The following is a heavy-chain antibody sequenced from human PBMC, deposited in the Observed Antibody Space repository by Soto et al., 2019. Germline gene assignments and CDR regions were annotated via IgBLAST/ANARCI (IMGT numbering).Heavy chain of an antibody. V-gene: IGHV1-69*13. J-gene: IGHJ6*02. CDR3: ARFGPHGGYYYYYGMDV. CDR2: IIPIFGTP. CDR1: GGTFSTYT. Sequence: SVKVSCKASGGTFSTYTFSWVRQAPGQGLEWMGRIIPIFGTPYYAQKFQGRVTITADESTSTAYTELSSLRSEDTAVYYCARFGPHGGYYYYYGMDVWGQGTTVTVSS. D-gene: IGHD3-10*01.